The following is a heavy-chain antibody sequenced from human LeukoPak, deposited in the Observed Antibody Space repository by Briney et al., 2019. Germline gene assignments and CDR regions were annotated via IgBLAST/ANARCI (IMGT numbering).Heavy chain of an antibody. V-gene: IGHV1-2*02. J-gene: IGHJ5*02. CDR1: GYSFADYY. Sequence: GESLKVSCKASGYSFADYYMHWVRQAPGQGLEWMVWIKPNSGGTRSAQKFQGRVTMTRDTSISTAYMELSSLRYDDAAVYYCATNILVRDIINWFDPWGEGTLVTVSS. CDR2: IKPNSGGT. D-gene: IGHD3-10*01. CDR3: ATNILVRDIINWFDP.